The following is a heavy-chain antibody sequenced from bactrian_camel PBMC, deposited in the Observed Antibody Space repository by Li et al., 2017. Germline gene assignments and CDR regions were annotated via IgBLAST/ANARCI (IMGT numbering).Heavy chain of an antibody. CDR1: GFTFSNYG. Sequence: VQLVESGGGLVQPGGSLRLSCAASGFTFSNYGMSWVRQAPGKGLEWISLINKDEGGWTFYADSVKGRSTISRDTAKTTVYLELSSVSPEDTAMYYCAKQLGSHYAYGGTWGQGTQVTVS. J-gene: IGHJ6*01. D-gene: IGHD1*01. CDR3: AKQLGSHYAYGGT. CDR2: INKDEGGWT. V-gene: IGHV3S40*01.